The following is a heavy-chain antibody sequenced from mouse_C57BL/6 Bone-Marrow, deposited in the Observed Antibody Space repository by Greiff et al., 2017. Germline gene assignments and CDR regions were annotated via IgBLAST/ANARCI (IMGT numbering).Heavy chain of an antibody. CDR2: IDPSDSYT. J-gene: IGHJ3*01. Sequence: VQLQQSGAELVRPGASVKLSCTASGFNIKDDYMHWVKQRPEQGLEWIGEIDPSDSYTNYNQKFKGKSTLTVDKSSSTAYMQLSSLTSEDSAVYYCARGLHYYGSSYRFAYWGQGTLVTVSA. D-gene: IGHD1-1*01. CDR3: ARGLHYYGSSYRFAY. V-gene: IGHV1-69*01. CDR1: GFNIKDDY.